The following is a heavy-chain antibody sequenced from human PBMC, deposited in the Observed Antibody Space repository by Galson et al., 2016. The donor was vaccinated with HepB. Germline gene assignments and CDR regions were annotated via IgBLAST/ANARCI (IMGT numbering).Heavy chain of an antibody. CDR2: ITRDSSTI. V-gene: IGHV3-48*02. CDR1: GFSFSNYN. Sequence: SLRLSCSASGFSFSNYNMDWARQTPEKGLEWISYITRDSSTIYYADSVRGRFTISRDNAKNSLYLEMNSLRDEDTAVYYCMRDWPVDWGQGTLVTVSS. CDR3: MRDWPVD. J-gene: IGHJ4*02.